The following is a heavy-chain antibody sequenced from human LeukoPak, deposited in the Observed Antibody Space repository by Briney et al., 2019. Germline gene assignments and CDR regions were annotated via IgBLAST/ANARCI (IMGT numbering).Heavy chain of an antibody. J-gene: IGHJ5*02. D-gene: IGHD3-10*01. CDR1: GYSISSGYY. CDR2: IYHSGST. CDR3: ARGVHVLLWFGELFGWFDP. V-gene: IGHV4-38-2*01. Sequence: SETLSLTCAVSGYSISSGYYWGWIRQPPGKGLEWIGSIYHSGSTYYNPSLKSRVTISVGTSKNQFSLKLSSVTAADTAVYYCARGVHVLLWFGELFGWFDPWGQGTLVTVSS.